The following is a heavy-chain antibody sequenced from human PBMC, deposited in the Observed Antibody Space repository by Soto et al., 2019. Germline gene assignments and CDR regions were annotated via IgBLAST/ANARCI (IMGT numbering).Heavy chain of an antibody. CDR2: ITSSSTYI. CDR3: ARETGTTLGWGYPYDY. J-gene: IGHJ4*02. D-gene: IGHD1-1*01. Sequence: EVQLVESGGGLVKPGGSLRLSCAASGFTFSSYTMNWVRQAPGKGLEWVSSITSSSTYIHYADSVKGRFTISRGNAKNSLYLQMNSLRAEDTAVYYCARETGTTLGWGYPYDYWGQGTLVTVSS. CDR1: GFTFSSYT. V-gene: IGHV3-21*01.